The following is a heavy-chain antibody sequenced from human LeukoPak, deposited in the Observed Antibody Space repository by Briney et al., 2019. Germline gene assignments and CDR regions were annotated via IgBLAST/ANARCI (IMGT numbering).Heavy chain of an antibody. J-gene: IGHJ4*02. Sequence: PGGSLRLSCAASGFTFSSYAMSWVRQAPGKGLEWVSAISGSGGSTYYADSVKGRFTISRDNSKNTLYLQMNSPRAEDTAVYYCARINYDILTGYSDFDYWGQGTLVTVSS. CDR1: GFTFSSYA. D-gene: IGHD3-9*01. V-gene: IGHV3-23*01. CDR2: ISGSGGST. CDR3: ARINYDILTGYSDFDY.